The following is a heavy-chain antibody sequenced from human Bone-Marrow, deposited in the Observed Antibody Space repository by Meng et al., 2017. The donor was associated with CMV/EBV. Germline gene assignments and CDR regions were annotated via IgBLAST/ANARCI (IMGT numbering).Heavy chain of an antibody. V-gene: IGHV3-74*01. CDR2: INSDGSST. Sequence: GGPLRLPGAGSGFTCSSYWMHWVRQAPGKGLVWVSRINSDGSSTSYADSVKGRFTISRDNAKNTLYLQMNSLRAEDTAVYYCARDSPRTTVTWSYYYYGMDVWGQGTTVTVSS. CDR3: ARDSPRTTVTWSYYYYGMDV. CDR1: GFTCSSYW. D-gene: IGHD4-17*01. J-gene: IGHJ6*02.